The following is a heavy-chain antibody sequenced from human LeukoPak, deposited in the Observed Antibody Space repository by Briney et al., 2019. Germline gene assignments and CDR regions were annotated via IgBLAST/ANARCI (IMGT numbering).Heavy chain of an antibody. Sequence: GGTLRLSCAASGFTFSSYGMSWVRQAPGKGLEWVSTISGSGRSTYYADSVKGRFTISRDNSKNTLYLQVNSLRAEDTAVYYCVRGFDYWGQGTLVTVSS. J-gene: IGHJ4*02. V-gene: IGHV3-23*01. CDR3: VRGFDY. CDR1: GFTFSSYG. CDR2: ISGSGRST.